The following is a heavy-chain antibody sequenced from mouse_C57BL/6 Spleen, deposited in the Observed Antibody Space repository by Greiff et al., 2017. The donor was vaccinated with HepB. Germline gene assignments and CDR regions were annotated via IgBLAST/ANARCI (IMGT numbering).Heavy chain of an antibody. J-gene: IGHJ4*01. D-gene: IGHD1-3*01. Sequence: EVKLMESGPVLVKPGASVKMSCKASGYTFTDYYMNWVKQSHGKSLEWIGVINPYNGGTSYNQKFKGKATLTVDKSSSTAYMELNSLTSEDSAVYYCAREVISPNAMDYWGQGTSVTVSS. CDR2: INPYNGGT. V-gene: IGHV1-19*01. CDR1: GYTFTDYY. CDR3: AREVISPNAMDY.